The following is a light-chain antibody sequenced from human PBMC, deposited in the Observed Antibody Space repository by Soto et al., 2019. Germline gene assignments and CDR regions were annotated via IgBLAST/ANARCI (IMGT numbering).Light chain of an antibody. CDR2: GNS. CDR1: SSNIGAGYD. V-gene: IGLV1-40*01. Sequence: QSVLTQPPSVSGAPGQRVTISCTGSSSNIGAGYDVHWYQQLPGTAPKLLIYGNSNRPSGVPDXFSGSKSGTSASLAITGXQAXXXXDXXCQSYDSSLSGYVVFGGGTKLTVL. J-gene: IGLJ2*01. CDR3: QSYDSSLSGYVV.